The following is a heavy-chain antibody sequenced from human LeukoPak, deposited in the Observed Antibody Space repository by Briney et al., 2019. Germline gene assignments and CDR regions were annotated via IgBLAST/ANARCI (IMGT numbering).Heavy chain of an antibody. CDR3: AKHPVSGNFDY. D-gene: IGHD5/OR15-5a*01. V-gene: IGHV3-23*01. J-gene: IGHJ4*02. CDR2: INANGIGT. Sequence: QAGGSLRLSCAASGFTFDTYAMSWVRQAPGKGLEWVSAINANGIGTFHADSVKGRFTISRDSSKNTLFLQMSSLRAEDTALYYCAKHPVSGNFDYWGQGALVTVSS. CDR1: GFTFDTYA.